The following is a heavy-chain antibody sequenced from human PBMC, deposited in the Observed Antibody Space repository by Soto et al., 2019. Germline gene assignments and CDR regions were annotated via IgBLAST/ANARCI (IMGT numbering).Heavy chain of an antibody. V-gene: IGHV1-69*13. CDR1: GGTFSSYS. CDR3: ARDQGYCSSTSCYTTYYYYYGMDV. D-gene: IGHD2-2*02. CDR2: IIPIFGTA. J-gene: IGHJ6*02. Sequence: SVKVSCKASGGTFSSYSIRWVRQAPGQGLEWMGGIIPIFGTANYAQKFQGRVTITADESTSTAYMELSSLRSEDTAVYYCARDQGYCSSTSCYTTYYYYYGMDVWGQGTTVTVSS.